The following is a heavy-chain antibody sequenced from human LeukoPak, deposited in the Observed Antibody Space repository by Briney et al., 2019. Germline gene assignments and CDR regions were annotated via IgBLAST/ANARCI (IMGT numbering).Heavy chain of an antibody. Sequence: GESLKISCKDSPYYFINFWIGWVRQMPGKGLEWMGIIYPADSDTRYNPSFQGHVTISADRSASTAYLQWHSLKASDTAIYYCARGVNDEYFQSWGQGTLVTVSS. V-gene: IGHV5-51*01. J-gene: IGHJ1*01. CDR1: PYYFINFW. CDR3: ARGVNDEYFQS. CDR2: IYPADSDT. D-gene: IGHD3-10*01.